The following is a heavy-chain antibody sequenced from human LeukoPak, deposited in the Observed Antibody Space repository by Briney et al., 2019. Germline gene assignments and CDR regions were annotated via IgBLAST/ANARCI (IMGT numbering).Heavy chain of an antibody. CDR2: INPSGGST. D-gene: IGHD3-9*01. CDR3: ARDTTIILTGYDTENNWFDP. Sequence: ASVKDSCKASGYTFTSYYMHWVRQAPGQGLEWMGIINPSGGSTSYAQKFQGRVTMTRDTSTSKVYMELSSLRSEDAAVYYGARDTTIILTGYDTENNWFDPWGQGTLVTVSS. V-gene: IGHV1-46*01. CDR1: GYTFTSYY. J-gene: IGHJ5*02.